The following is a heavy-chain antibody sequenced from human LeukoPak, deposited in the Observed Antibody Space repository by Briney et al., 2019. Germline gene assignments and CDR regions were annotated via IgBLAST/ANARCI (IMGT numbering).Heavy chain of an antibody. J-gene: IGHJ6*03. CDR2: TYISGST. CDR3: AGGPITMVRGVIINYYYYYMDV. Sequence: PSETLSLTCNVSGGSINNYFWSWIRQPAGKGLEWIGHTYISGSTNYNPSLKSRVTMSLDTSKNQFSLKLTSVTAADTAVYYCAGGPITMVRGVIINYYYYYMDVWGKGTTVTVSS. CDR1: GGSINNYF. V-gene: IGHV4-4*07. D-gene: IGHD3-10*01.